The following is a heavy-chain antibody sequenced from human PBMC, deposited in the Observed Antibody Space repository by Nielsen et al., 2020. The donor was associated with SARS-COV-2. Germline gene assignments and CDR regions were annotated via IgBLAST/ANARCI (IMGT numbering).Heavy chain of an antibody. J-gene: IGHJ4*02. D-gene: IGHD2-8*01. CDR2: IYYSGST. Sequence: SETLSLTCTVSGGSISSGDYYWSWIRQPPGKGLEWIGYIYYSGSTYYNPSLKSRVTISVDTSKNQFSLKLTSVTAADTAVYYCARVNGPHYIDSWGQGALATVSS. CDR3: ARVNGPHYIDS. CDR1: GGSISSGDYY. V-gene: IGHV4-30-4*02.